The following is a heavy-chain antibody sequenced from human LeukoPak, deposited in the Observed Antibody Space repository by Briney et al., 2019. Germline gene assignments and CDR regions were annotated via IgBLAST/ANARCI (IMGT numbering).Heavy chain of an antibody. Sequence: GGSLRLSGAASGFTFSSYGMHWVPQAPGKGLEWVAVIGYDGSNKYYADSVKGRFTISRDNSKNTLYLQMNSLRAEDTAVYYCARALYNYYDSSGSLDYWGQGTLVTVSS. CDR3: ARALYNYYDSSGSLDY. V-gene: IGHV3-33*01. J-gene: IGHJ4*02. CDR2: IGYDGSNK. CDR1: GFTFSSYG. D-gene: IGHD3-22*01.